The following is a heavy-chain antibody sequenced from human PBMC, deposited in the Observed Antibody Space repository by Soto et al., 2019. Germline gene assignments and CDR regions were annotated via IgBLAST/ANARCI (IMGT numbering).Heavy chain of an antibody. Sequence: SETLSLXCTVSGCSVSSGSYYWSWIRQPPGKGLEWIGYIYYSGSTNYNPSLKSRVTISVDTSKNQFSLKLSSVTAADTAVYYCAREWDYYDSSGSTKHWFDPWGQGTLVTVSS. J-gene: IGHJ5*02. CDR1: GCSVSSGSYY. V-gene: IGHV4-61*01. CDR2: IYYSGST. D-gene: IGHD3-22*01. CDR3: AREWDYYDSSGSTKHWFDP.